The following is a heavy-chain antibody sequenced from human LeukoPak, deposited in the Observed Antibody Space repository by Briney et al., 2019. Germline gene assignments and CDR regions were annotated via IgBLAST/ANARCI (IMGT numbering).Heavy chain of an antibody. CDR3: ARDDDCSGGSCYSGAFDI. CDR2: ISSSSSYI. Sequence: GGSLRLACAASGFTFSSYSMNWVGQAPGKGLEWVPSISSSSSYIYYADSVKGRFTISRDNAKNSLYLQMNSLRAEDTAVYYCARDDDCSGGSCYSGAFDIWGQGTMVTVSS. D-gene: IGHD2-15*01. J-gene: IGHJ3*02. CDR1: GFTFSSYS. V-gene: IGHV3-21*01.